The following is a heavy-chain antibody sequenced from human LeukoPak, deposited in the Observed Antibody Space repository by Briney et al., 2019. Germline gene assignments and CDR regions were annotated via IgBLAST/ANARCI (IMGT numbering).Heavy chain of an antibody. J-gene: IGHJ6*03. V-gene: IGHV1-2*02. CDR2: INPNSGGT. CDR1: GYTFTGYY. D-gene: IGHD2-15*01. CDR3: ARGYCSGGSCYGVGYFYYYMDV. Sequence: ASVKVSCKASGYTFTGYYMHWVRQAPGQGLEWMGWINPNSGGTNYAQKFQGRVTMTRDTSISTAYMELSRLRSDDTAVFYCARGYCSGGSCYGVGYFYYYMDVWGKGTTVTVSS.